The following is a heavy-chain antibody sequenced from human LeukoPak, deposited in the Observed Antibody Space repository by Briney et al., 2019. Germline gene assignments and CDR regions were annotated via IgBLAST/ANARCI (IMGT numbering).Heavy chain of an antibody. CDR1: GFTVSSNY. CDR2: IYSGGST. J-gene: IGHJ4*02. Sequence: PGGSLRLSCGASGFTVSSNYMSWVRQAPGKGLEWVSVIYSGGSTYYADSVKGRFTISRDNSKNTLYLQMNSLRAEDTTVYYCAREYSGIDYWGQGTLVTVSS. CDR3: AREYSGIDY. V-gene: IGHV3-53*01. D-gene: IGHD5-12*01.